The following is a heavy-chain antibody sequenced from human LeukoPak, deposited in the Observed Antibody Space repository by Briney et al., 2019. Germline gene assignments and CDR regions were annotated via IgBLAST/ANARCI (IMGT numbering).Heavy chain of an antibody. CDR3: ATRLPGIAVAGIEY. CDR2: ISGSGGGT. D-gene: IGHD6-19*01. J-gene: IGHJ1*01. CDR1: GFTFSSYA. V-gene: IGHV3-23*01. Sequence: GGSLRLSCAASGFTFSSYAMSWVRQAPGKGLEWVSAISGSGGGTYYADSVKGRFTISRDNSKNTLYLQMNSLRAEDTAVYYCATRLPGIAVAGIEYWGQGTLVTVSS.